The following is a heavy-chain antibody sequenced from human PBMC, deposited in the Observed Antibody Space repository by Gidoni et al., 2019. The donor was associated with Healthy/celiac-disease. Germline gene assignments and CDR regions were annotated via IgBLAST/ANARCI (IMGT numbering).Heavy chain of an antibody. Sequence: VQLSESGGGLFKPGVSLSRSCAASAFPFSAYYMSWIRQAPGKGLEWVSYISSSGSTIYYADSVKGRFTISRDNAKNSLYLQMNSLRAEDEAGYYCARSAYYYDSSGYPGAFDIWGQGTMVTVSS. D-gene: IGHD3-22*01. CDR3: ARSAYYYDSSGYPGAFDI. J-gene: IGHJ3*02. CDR1: AFPFSAYY. V-gene: IGHV3-11*01. CDR2: ISSSGSTI.